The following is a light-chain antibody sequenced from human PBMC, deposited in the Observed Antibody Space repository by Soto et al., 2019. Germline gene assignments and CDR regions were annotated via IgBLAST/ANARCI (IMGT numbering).Light chain of an antibody. CDR3: QQSYRSPYT. V-gene: IGKV1-39*01. CDR2: TAS. Sequence: DRQMTQSPSSLSASVGDRVTITCRASQSIISYLNWYQQKPGKAPKLLISTASNLQIGVPSRFSGSVSGTDFPFTISSLQREDFATYSCQQSYRSPYTFGQGTKLGIK. J-gene: IGKJ2*01. CDR1: QSIISY.